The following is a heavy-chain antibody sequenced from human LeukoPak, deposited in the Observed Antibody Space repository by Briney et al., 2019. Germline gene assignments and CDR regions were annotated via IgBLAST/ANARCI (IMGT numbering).Heavy chain of an antibody. D-gene: IGHD3-22*01. CDR2: IKQDGSEK. J-gene: IGHJ4*02. Sequence: GGSLRLSCAASGFTFSSYWMSWVRQAPGKGLEWLANIKQDGSEKYYVDSVKGRFTISRDNAKNSLYLQMNSLRAEDTAVYYCARDRYYYDSSGYLDYWGQGTLVTVSS. CDR1: GFTFSSYW. V-gene: IGHV3-7*01. CDR3: ARDRYYYDSSGYLDY.